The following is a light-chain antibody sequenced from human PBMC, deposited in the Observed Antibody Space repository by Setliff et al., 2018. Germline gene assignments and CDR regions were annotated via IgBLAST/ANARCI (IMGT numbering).Light chain of an antibody. V-gene: IGLV2-14*03. J-gene: IGLJ2*01. CDR3: SSYTSISTLVV. CDR1: SSDVGGYNY. Sequence: SVLAQPASVSGSPGQSISISCTGTSSDVGGYNYVSWYQQHPGEAPKLLISDVSHRPSGVSNRFSGSKSGNTASLTISGLQAEDEADYYCSSYTSISTLVVFGGGTKVTVL. CDR2: DVS.